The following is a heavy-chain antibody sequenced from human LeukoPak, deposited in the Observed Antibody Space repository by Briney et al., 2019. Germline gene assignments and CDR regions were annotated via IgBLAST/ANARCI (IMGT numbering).Heavy chain of an antibody. J-gene: IGHJ5*02. CDR3: ARHGTDSSGGGWPDP. D-gene: IGHD3-22*01. V-gene: IGHV4-59*08. Sequence: SETLSLTRTVSGGSISGHYWSWIRQPPGKGLEWIGYIYSSGSTNYNSSLQSRVTISVDTSKNQFSLQLSSVTAADTAMYYCARHGTDSSGGGWPDPWGQGTLVTVSS. CDR1: GGSISGHY. CDR2: IYSSGST.